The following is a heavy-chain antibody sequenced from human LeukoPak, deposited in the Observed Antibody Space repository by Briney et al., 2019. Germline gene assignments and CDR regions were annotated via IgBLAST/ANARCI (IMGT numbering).Heavy chain of an antibody. Sequence: ASVKVSCKASGYTFTSYGISWVRQAPGQGLEWMGWISAYNGNSNYAQKLQGRVTMTTDTSTSTAYMELRSLRSDDTAVYYCARDATITLLLWFGESSGTALYWGQGTLVTVSS. CDR2: ISAYNGNS. CDR3: ARDATITLLLWFGESSGTALY. J-gene: IGHJ4*02. D-gene: IGHD3-10*01. CDR1: GYTFTSYG. V-gene: IGHV1-18*01.